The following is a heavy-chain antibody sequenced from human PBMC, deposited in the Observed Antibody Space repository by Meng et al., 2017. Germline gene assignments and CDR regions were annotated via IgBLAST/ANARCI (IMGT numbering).Heavy chain of an antibody. CDR1: GGSFSGYY. Sequence: SKTLSLTCAVYGGSFSGYYWSWIRQPPGKGLEWIGEINHSGSTNYNPSLKSRVTISVDTSKNQFSLKLSSVTAADTAVYYCARGHLGLHDFWSGRMRFDPWGQGTLVTVSS. CDR2: INHSGST. CDR3: ARGHLGLHDFWSGRMRFDP. D-gene: IGHD3-3*01. J-gene: IGHJ5*02. V-gene: IGHV4-34*01.